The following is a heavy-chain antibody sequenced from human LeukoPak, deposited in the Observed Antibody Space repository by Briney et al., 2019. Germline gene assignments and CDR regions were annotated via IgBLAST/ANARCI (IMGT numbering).Heavy chain of an antibody. D-gene: IGHD3-22*01. CDR3: ARDHYYENRHVDY. Sequence: ASVKVSCKASGYTFTGDYMHWVRQAPGQGIEWMGWINPNSGGTNSAQKFQGRVTMTRDTSISTAYMELSSLRSDDTAVYYCARDHYYENRHVDYWGPGTLVTVSP. CDR2: INPNSGGT. V-gene: IGHV1-2*02. CDR1: GYTFTGDY. J-gene: IGHJ4*02.